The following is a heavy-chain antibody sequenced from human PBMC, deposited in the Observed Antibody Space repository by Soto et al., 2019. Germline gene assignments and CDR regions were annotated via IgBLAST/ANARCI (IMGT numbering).Heavy chain of an antibody. J-gene: IGHJ4*02. V-gene: IGHV4-59*01. D-gene: IGHD3-10*01. CDR3: ARSWSSGSYDD. Sequence: SETLSLTCTVSGGSISSYYWSWIRQPPGKGLEWIGYIYYSGSTNYNPSLKSRVTISVDTSKNQFSLKLSSVTAADTAVYYCARSWSSGSYDDWGQGTLVTVSS. CDR2: IYYSGST. CDR1: GGSISSYY.